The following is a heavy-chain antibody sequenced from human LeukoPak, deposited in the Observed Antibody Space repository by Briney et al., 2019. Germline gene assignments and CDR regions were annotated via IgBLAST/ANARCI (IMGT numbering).Heavy chain of an antibody. Sequence: QPGGSLRLSCAASGFTFSSYAMSWVRQAPGKGLEWVSAISGSGGSTYYADSVKGRFTISRDNSRDTLYLQMNSLRAEDTAVYYCAKGYYDYVWGSYYCDYWGQGTLVTVSS. V-gene: IGHV3-23*01. CDR3: AKGYYDYVWGSYYCDY. J-gene: IGHJ4*02. D-gene: IGHD3-16*01. CDR2: ISGSGGST. CDR1: GFTFSSYA.